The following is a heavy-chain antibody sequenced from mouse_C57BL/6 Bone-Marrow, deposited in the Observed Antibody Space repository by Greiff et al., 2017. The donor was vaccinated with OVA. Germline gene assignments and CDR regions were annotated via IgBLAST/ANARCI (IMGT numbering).Heavy chain of an antibody. CDR3: ARWITTVWDFDV. CDR2: IYPRSGNT. V-gene: IGHV1-81*01. Sequence: QVQLQQSGAELARPGASVKLSCKASGYTFTSYGISWVKQRTGQGLEWIGEIYPRSGNTYYNEKFKGKATLTADKSSSTAYMELRSLTSEDSAVYFCARWITTVWDFDVWGTGTTVTVSS. D-gene: IGHD1-1*01. J-gene: IGHJ1*03. CDR1: GYTFTSYG.